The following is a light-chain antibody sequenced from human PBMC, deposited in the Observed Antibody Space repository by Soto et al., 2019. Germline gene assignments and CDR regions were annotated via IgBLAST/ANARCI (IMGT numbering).Light chain of an antibody. CDR1: QSVSNN. J-gene: IGKJ1*01. Sequence: EIVMTQSPATLSVSPGERATLSCRASQSVSNNLAWYQQKSGQAPRLLIYGASTRATGIPARFSGSGSGTEFTLTITSLQSEDFAVYYCQQYNNWWTFGQGTKVEIK. V-gene: IGKV3-15*01. CDR3: QQYNNWWT. CDR2: GAS.